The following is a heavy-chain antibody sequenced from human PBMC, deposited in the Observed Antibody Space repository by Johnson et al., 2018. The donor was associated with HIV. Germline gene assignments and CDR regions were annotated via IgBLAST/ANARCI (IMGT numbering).Heavy chain of an antibody. D-gene: IGHD3-22*01. V-gene: IGHV3-30*02. CDR1: GFTFSSYG. J-gene: IGHJ3*02. CDR2: IRYDGSNK. CDR3: ANDGAYDSSGQGHAFDI. Sequence: MLLVESGGGVVQPGGSLRLSCAASGFTFSSYGMHWVRQAPGKGLEWVAFIRYDGSNKYYADSVKGRFTISRDNSKNTLYLQMNSLRAEDTAVYYCANDGAYDSSGQGHAFDIWGQGTMVTVSS.